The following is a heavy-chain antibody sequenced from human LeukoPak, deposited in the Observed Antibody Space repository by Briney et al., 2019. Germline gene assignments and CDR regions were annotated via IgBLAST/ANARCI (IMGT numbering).Heavy chain of an antibody. D-gene: IGHD3-10*01. CDR2: IYYSGST. V-gene: IGHV4-39*01. J-gene: IGHJ4*02. Sequence: SSETPSLTCTVSGGSISSSSYYWGWIRQPPGKGLEWIGSIYYSGSTYYNPSLKSRVTISVDTSRNQFSLKLSSVTAADTAVYYCARGYYGSGSYSTWGQGTLVTVSS. CDR1: GGSISSSSYY. CDR3: ARGYYGSGSYST.